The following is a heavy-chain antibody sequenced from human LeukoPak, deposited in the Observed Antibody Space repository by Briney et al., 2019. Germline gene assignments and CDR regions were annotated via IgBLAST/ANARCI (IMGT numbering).Heavy chain of an antibody. V-gene: IGHV4-34*01. J-gene: IGHJ5*02. Sequence: SETLSLTCAVYGGSFSGYYWSWIRQPPGKGLEWIGEINHSGSTNYNRSLKSRVTISVDTSKNQFSLKLSSVTAADTAVYYCAIRGPNCSSTSCYGSRNWFDPWGQGTLVTVSS. D-gene: IGHD2-2*01. CDR1: GGSFSGYY. CDR3: AIRGPNCSSTSCYGSRNWFDP. CDR2: INHSGST.